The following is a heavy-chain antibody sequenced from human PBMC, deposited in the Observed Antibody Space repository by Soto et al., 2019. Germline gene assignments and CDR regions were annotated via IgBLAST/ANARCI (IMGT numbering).Heavy chain of an antibody. Sequence: ASVKVSCKASGYTFTNYGISWVRQAPGQGLEWMGWVNTYNGNTNHAQKLQGRVTMTTDTSTSTAYMELRSLRSDDTAVYYCARGVGSGTYYNQYNWFDPWGQGTLVTVSS. V-gene: IGHV1-18*01. CDR2: VNTYNGNT. J-gene: IGHJ5*02. CDR1: GYTFTNYG. CDR3: ARGVGSGTYYNQYNWFDP. D-gene: IGHD3-10*01.